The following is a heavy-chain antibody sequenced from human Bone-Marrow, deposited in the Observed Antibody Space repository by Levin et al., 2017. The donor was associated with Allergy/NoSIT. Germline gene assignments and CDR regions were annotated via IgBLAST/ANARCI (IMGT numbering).Heavy chain of an antibody. V-gene: IGHV4-59*11. CDR2: INNSGTT. CDR1: GGSISSHY. Sequence: NSSETLSLTCTVSGGSISSHYWSWVRQPPGKGLEWLGYINNSGTTSYNPSLKSRVTMSVDTSQNQFSLKVNSVTAADTAVYFCARAFCIGNNCYFLSNYAMDLWGNGTTVTVSS. J-gene: IGHJ6*04. CDR3: ARAFCIGNNCYFLSNYAMDL. D-gene: IGHD2/OR15-2a*01.